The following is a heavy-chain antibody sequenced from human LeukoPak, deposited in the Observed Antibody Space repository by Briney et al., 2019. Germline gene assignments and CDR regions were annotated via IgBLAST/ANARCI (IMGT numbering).Heavy chain of an antibody. V-gene: IGHV3-73*01. CDR1: GFTFSGSA. J-gene: IGHJ5*02. CDR3: TRPAVDGPNWFDP. D-gene: IGHD6-19*01. Sequence: GGSLKLSCAASGFTFSGSAMHWVRQASGKGLEWVGRIRSKANSYATAYAASVKGRFTISRYDSKNTAYLHMNSLKPEDTGVYYCTRPAVDGPNWFDPWGQGPLVTVSS. CDR2: IRSKANSYAT.